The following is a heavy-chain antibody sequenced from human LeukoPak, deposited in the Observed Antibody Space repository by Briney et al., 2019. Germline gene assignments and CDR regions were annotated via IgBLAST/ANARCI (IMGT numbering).Heavy chain of an antibody. J-gene: IGHJ4*02. V-gene: IGHV5-51*01. Sequence: GESLKISCKGSGYTFSSFRIGWVRQMPGKGLEWMGIIYPGDSDTRYSPSFQGQVAISADKSISTAYLQWSSLKASDTAMYYCARPVRTSSTWYYFDYWGQGTLVTVSS. CDR1: GYTFSSFR. CDR3: ARPVRTSSTWYYFDY. D-gene: IGHD6-13*01. CDR2: IYPGDSDT.